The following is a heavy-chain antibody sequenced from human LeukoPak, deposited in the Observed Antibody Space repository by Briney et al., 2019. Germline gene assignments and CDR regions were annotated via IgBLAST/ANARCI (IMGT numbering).Heavy chain of an antibody. D-gene: IGHD3-16*01. J-gene: IGHJ4*02. V-gene: IGHV3-23*01. Sequence: PGGSLRLSCAASGFTFSSYAMSWVRQAPGKGLEWVSAISGSGGSTYYADSVKGRFTISRDNSKNTLYLQMNSLRAEDTAVYYCAKPVYDYVWEEILDYWGQGTLVTVSS. CDR1: GFTFSSYA. CDR2: ISGSGGST. CDR3: AKPVYDYVWEEILDY.